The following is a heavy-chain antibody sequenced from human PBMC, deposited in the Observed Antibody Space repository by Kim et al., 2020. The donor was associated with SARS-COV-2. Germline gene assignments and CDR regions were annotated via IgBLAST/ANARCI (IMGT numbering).Heavy chain of an antibody. Sequence: SETLSLTCAVYGGSFSGYYWSWIRQPPGKGLEWIGEINHSGSTNYNPSLKSRVTISVDTSKNQFSLKLSSVTAADTAVYYCARGLVNYDILTGYDYYGMDVWGQGTTVTVSS. CDR2: INHSGST. V-gene: IGHV4-34*01. CDR3: ARGLVNYDILTGYDYYGMDV. CDR1: GGSFSGYY. J-gene: IGHJ6*02. D-gene: IGHD3-9*01.